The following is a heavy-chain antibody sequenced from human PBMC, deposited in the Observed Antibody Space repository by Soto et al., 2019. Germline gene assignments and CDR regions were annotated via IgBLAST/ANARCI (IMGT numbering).Heavy chain of an antibody. D-gene: IGHD3-3*01. Sequence: QVQLVESGGGVVQPGRSLRLSCAASGFTFSSYGMHWVRQAPGKGLEWVAVIWYDGSNKYYADSVKGRFTISRDNSKNTLYLQMNSLRAEDTAVYYCARGPGVWYFWSGPPPDLWGRGTLVTVSS. CDR1: GFTFSSYG. V-gene: IGHV3-33*01. CDR3: ARGPGVWYFWSGPPPDL. J-gene: IGHJ2*01. CDR2: IWYDGSNK.